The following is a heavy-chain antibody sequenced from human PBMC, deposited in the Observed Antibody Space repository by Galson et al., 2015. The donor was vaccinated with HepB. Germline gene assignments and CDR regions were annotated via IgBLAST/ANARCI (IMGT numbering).Heavy chain of an antibody. CDR3: TTYPLWFGEPELGDAFDI. Sequence: SLRLSCAASGFTFSNAWMNWVRQAPGKGLEWVGRIKSKTDGGTTDYAAPVKGRFTISRDDSKNTLYLQMNSLKTEDTAVYYCTTYPLWFGEPELGDAFDIWGQGTMVTGSS. CDR2: IKSKTDGGTT. J-gene: IGHJ3*02. D-gene: IGHD3-10*01. CDR1: GFTFSNAW. V-gene: IGHV3-15*07.